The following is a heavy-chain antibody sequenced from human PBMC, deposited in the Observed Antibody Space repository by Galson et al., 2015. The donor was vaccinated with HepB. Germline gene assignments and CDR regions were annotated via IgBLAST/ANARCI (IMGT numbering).Heavy chain of an antibody. CDR3: ARGRHSGPTAYYFDY. CDR2: ISYDGSNK. J-gene: IGHJ4*02. D-gene: IGHD6-19*01. Sequence: SLRLSCAASGFTFSSYAMHWVRQAPGKGLEWVAVISYDGSNKYYADSVKGRFTISRDNSKNTLYLQMNSLRAEDTAVYYCARGRHSGPTAYYFDYWGQGTLVTVSS. V-gene: IGHV3-30*04. CDR1: GFTFSSYA.